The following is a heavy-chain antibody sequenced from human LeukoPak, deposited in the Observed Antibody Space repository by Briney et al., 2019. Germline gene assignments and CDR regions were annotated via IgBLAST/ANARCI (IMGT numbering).Heavy chain of an antibody. CDR3: TRAVSSNQPPDS. D-gene: IGHD2-2*01. CDR2: IYSGGST. Sequence: PGGSLRLSCAASGFTVSTNYMSWVRQAPGKGLEWVSLIYSGGSTYCADSVKGRFTISRDNAKNTLYFQMNSLRAEDTAVYYCTRAVSSNQPPDSWGQGTLVTVSS. V-gene: IGHV3-53*01. J-gene: IGHJ4*02. CDR1: GFTVSTNY.